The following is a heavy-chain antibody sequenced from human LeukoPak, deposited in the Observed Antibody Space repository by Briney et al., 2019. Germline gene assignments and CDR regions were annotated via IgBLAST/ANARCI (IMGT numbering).Heavy chain of an antibody. CDR3: ARDRPLYGDYYFDY. V-gene: IGHV1-46*01. J-gene: IGHJ4*02. Sequence: ASVKVSCKASGYTFTSYYIHWVRQAPGQWLEWMGIIDPSGGSTNYAQKFQGRVTMTRDTSTSTVYMELSSPRSEDTAVYYCARDRPLYGDYYFDYWGQGTLVTVSS. CDR2: IDPSGGST. D-gene: IGHD4-17*01. CDR1: GYTFTSYY.